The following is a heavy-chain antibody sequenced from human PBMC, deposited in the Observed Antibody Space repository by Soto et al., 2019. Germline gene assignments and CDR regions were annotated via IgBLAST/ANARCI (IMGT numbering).Heavy chain of an antibody. V-gene: IGHV3-30-3*01. Sequence: GGSLRLSCAASGFTFSSYAMHWVRQAPGKGLEWVAVISYDGSNKYYADSVKGRFTISRDNSKNTLYLQMNSLRAEDTAVYYCARGLEGYYDILTGYPIAPYYYYGMDVWGQGTTVTVS. CDR3: ARGLEGYYDILTGYPIAPYYYYGMDV. CDR2: ISYDGSNK. J-gene: IGHJ6*02. CDR1: GFTFSSYA. D-gene: IGHD3-9*01.